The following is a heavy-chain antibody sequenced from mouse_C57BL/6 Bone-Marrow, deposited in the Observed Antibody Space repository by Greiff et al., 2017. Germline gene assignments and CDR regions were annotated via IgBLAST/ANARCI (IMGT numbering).Heavy chain of an antibody. CDR2: IDPNSGGT. CDR3: TRIYWAMDY. V-gene: IGHV1-62-3*01. CDR1: GYTFTSYW. Sequence: VQLQQSGAELVKPGASVTLSCKASGYTFTSYWMHWVKQRPGRGLEWIGTIDPNSGGTKYNEKFKSKATLTVDKPSSTAYMQLSSLTSEDSAVYYCTRIYWAMDYWGQGTSVTVSS. D-gene: IGHD2-1*01. J-gene: IGHJ4*01.